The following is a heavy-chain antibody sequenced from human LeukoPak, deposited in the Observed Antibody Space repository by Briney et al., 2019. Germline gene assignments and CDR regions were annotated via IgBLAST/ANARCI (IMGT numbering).Heavy chain of an antibody. D-gene: IGHD6-19*01. V-gene: IGHV1-2*02. CDR3: ARRSGNTWTNDY. Sequence: ASVKVSRKASGYTFTGYYIHWVRQAPGQGLEWMGWINPNSGGTSYAQKFQGRVTMTRDTSISTAYMELSSLRSDDSAVYYCARRSGNTWTNDYWGQGTLVTVSS. J-gene: IGHJ4*02. CDR1: GYTFTGYY. CDR2: INPNSGGT.